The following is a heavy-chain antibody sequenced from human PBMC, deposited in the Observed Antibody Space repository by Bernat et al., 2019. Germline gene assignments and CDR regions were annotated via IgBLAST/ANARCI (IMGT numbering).Heavy chain of an antibody. D-gene: IGHD3-10*01. CDR3: ARDITSGVRGVTVGAFDI. J-gene: IGHJ3*02. CDR1: GFTFSSYG. CDR2: TSYDGSSK. V-gene: IGHV3-30*19. Sequence: QVQLVESGGGVVQPGRSLRLSCAASGFTFSSYGMHWVRQAPGKGLEWVAVTSYDGSSKYYADSVKGRFTISRDNSRNTLSLQMSSLRVEDTAVYYCARDITSGVRGVTVGAFDIWGQGTMVTVSS.